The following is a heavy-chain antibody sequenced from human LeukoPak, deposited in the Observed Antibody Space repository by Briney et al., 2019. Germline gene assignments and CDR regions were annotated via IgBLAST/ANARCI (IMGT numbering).Heavy chain of an antibody. V-gene: IGHV3-11*04. J-gene: IGHJ4*02. Sequence: GGSLRLSCAASGFTFSDYYMSWIRQAPGKGLEGVSYISSRGSTIYYADSVKGRFTISRDNAKNSLYLQMNSLRAEDTAVYYCAREDYGSGSYYVYWGQGTLVTVSS. CDR1: GFTFSDYY. CDR3: AREDYGSGSYYVY. D-gene: IGHD3-10*01. CDR2: ISSRGSTI.